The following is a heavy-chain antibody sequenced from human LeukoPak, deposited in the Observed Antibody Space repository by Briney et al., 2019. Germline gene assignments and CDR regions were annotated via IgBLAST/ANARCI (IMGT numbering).Heavy chain of an antibody. D-gene: IGHD3-10*01. CDR2: ISSSSSYI. Sequence: GGSLRLSCATSGFTFSNAWMSWVRQAPGKGLEWVSSISSSSSYIYYADSVKGRFTISRDNAKNSLYLQMNSLRAEDTAVYYCASYAKSGDFFDPWGQGTLVTVSS. J-gene: IGHJ5*02. V-gene: IGHV3-21*01. CDR1: GFTFSNAW. CDR3: ASYAKSGDFFDP.